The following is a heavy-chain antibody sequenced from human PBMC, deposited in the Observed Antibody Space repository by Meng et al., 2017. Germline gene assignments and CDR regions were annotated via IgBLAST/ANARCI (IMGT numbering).Heavy chain of an antibody. CDR1: GGTFSSYA. Sequence: QGQLVQVGAEVKKPGSSVKASCKASGGTFSSYAISWVRQAPGQGLEWMGGIIPIFGTANYAQKFQGRVTITADESTSTAYMELSSLRSEDTAVYYCASNDGTGDRTGGDYWGQGTLVTVSS. D-gene: IGHD7-27*01. V-gene: IGHV1-69*01. J-gene: IGHJ4*02. CDR2: IIPIFGTA. CDR3: ASNDGTGDRTGGDY.